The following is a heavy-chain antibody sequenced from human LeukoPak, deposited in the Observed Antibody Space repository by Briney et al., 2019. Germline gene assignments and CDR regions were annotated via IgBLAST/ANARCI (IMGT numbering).Heavy chain of an antibody. J-gene: IGHJ3*02. CDR3: AREPPRGGDAFDI. V-gene: IGHV3-48*04. CDR1: GFTLSSYS. CDR2: INRGGTSI. D-gene: IGHD1-14*01. Sequence: GGSLRLSCAASGFTLSSYSMNWVRQAPGKGLEWVSYINRGGTSILYADSVKGRFTVSRDNAKNSLYLQMNSLRAEDTAVYYCAREPPRGGDAFDIWWQGTMVTVSS.